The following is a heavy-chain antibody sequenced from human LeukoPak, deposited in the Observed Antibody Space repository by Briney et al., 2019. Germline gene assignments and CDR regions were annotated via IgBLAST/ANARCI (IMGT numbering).Heavy chain of an antibody. CDR2: INQDGRKE. D-gene: IGHD2-21*02. CDR3: ARDSSPYCGDDCYFDAFDL. CDR1: EFTFGSYW. V-gene: IGHV3-7*03. J-gene: IGHJ3*01. Sequence: PGGSLRLSCVASEFTFGSYWMTWVRQAPGKGLEWVANINQDGRKEHYVDSVKGRFTISGDNAKNFLYLQMNSLRAEDTAVYYCARDSSPYCGDDCYFDAFDLWGQGTMVTVSS.